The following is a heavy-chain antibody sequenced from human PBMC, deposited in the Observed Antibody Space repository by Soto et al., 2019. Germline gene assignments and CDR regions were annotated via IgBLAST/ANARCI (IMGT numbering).Heavy chain of an antibody. CDR3: ARGRHIVVVTAWDAVWGDYFDY. J-gene: IGHJ4*02. V-gene: IGHV3-30-3*01. CDR2: ISYDGSNK. Sequence: QVQLVESGGGVVQPGRSLRLSCAASGFTFSSYAMHWVRQAPGKGLEWVAVISYDGSNKYYADSVKGRFTISRDNSKNTLYRQMNSLRAEDTAVYYCARGRHIVVVTAWDAVWGDYFDYWGQGTLVTVSS. CDR1: GFTFSSYA. D-gene: IGHD2-21*02.